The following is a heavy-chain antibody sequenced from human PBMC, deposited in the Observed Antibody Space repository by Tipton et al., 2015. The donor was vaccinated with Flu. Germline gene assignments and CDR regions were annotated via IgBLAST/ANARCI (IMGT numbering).Heavy chain of an antibody. V-gene: IGHV4-39*01. J-gene: IGHJ6*02. Sequence: TLSLTCSVSGGSISTSSYFWGCIRQPPGKGREWIGGIYYTGSTYYNPSLRSRVTISLDTAKNQFSLKLSSVTAADTAVYYCARRDYSHSAYGMDVWGQGTTVTVSS. CDR3: ARRDYSHSAYGMDV. CDR1: GGSISTSSYF. D-gene: IGHD4-11*01. CDR2: IYYTGST.